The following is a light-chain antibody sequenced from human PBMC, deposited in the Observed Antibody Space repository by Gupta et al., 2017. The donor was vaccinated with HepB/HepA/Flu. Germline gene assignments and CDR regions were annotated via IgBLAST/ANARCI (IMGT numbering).Light chain of an antibody. CDR1: NIGSKR. Sequence: SYVLTQPPSVSVAPGQTARTTCGGNNIGSKRVHWYQQKPGQAPVLVIYYDTDRPSGIPERFSGSNSGNTATLTISSVEAGDEADYYCQVWDSSSDHVVFGGGTKLTVL. V-gene: IGLV3-21*04. CDR3: QVWDSSSDHVV. J-gene: IGLJ2*01. CDR2: YDT.